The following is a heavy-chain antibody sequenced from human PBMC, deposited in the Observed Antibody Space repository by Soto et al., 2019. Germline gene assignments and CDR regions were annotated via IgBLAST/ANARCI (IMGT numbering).Heavy chain of an antibody. V-gene: IGHV4-34*01. CDR1: SGSFSGYY. CDR2: INHSGST. D-gene: IGHD3-10*01. J-gene: IGHJ6*02. CDR3: ARVTTMVRGARGYYYGMDV. Sequence: PSETLSLTCAVYSGSFSGYYWSWIRQPPGKGLEWIGEINHSGSTNYNPSLKSRVTISVDTSKNQFSLKLSSVTAADTAVYYCARVTTMVRGARGYYYGMDVWGQGTTVTVSS.